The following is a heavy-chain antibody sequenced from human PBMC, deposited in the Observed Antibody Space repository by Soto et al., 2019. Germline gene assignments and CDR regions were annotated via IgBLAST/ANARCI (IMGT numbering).Heavy chain of an antibody. D-gene: IGHD6-19*01. CDR2: ISAYNGNT. Sequence: QVQLVQSGAEVKKPGASVKVSCKASGYTFTSYGISWVRQAPGQGLEWMGWISAYNGNTNYAQKHQGRVTMTTDTSTSTAYMERRSLRSDDTAVYYCARDRSPAVAGTVLWYWGQGTLVTVSS. CDR3: ARDRSPAVAGTVLWY. V-gene: IGHV1-18*01. J-gene: IGHJ4*02. CDR1: GYTFTSYG.